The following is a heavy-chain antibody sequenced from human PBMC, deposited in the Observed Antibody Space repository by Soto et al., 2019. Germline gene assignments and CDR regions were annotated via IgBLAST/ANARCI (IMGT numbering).Heavy chain of an antibody. Sequence: PSETLSLTCTVSGGSISSGGYYWSWIRKHPGKGLEWIGYIYYSGSTYYNPSLKSRVTISVDTSKNQFSLKLSSVTAADTAVYYWARGGLERRWSPWGQGTLVTVYS. V-gene: IGHV4-31*03. CDR1: GGSISSGGYY. CDR3: ARGGLERRWSP. J-gene: IGHJ5*02. D-gene: IGHD1-1*01. CDR2: IYYSGST.